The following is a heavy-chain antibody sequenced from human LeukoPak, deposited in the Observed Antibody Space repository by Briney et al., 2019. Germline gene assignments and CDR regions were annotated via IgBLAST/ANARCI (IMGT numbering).Heavy chain of an antibody. CDR3: ASSRGSNYEFDY. CDR1: GGTFSSYA. D-gene: IGHD4-11*01. CDR2: IIPIFGTA. J-gene: IGHJ4*02. V-gene: IGHV1-69*05. Sequence: ASVTVSRKASGGTFSSYAISWVRQAPGQGLEWMGGIIPIFGTANYAQKFQGRVTITTDESTSTAYMELSSLRSEDTAVYYCASSRGSNYEFDYWGQGTLVTVSS.